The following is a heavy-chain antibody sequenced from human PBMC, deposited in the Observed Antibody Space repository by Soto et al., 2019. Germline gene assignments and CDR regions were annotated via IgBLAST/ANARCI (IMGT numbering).Heavy chain of an antibody. V-gene: IGHV1-2*02. CDR2: LNPNSGVT. Sequence: GASVKVSCKASGYIFTGYQIHWVRQAPGQGLEWMGWLNPNSGVTNYAQKVQDRVTMTRDTSISTAYMELSRLRSDDTAVYYCASLAMYSSSPPAFDYWGQGTLVTVSS. D-gene: IGHD6-6*01. CDR3: ASLAMYSSSPPAFDY. J-gene: IGHJ4*02. CDR1: GYIFTGYQ.